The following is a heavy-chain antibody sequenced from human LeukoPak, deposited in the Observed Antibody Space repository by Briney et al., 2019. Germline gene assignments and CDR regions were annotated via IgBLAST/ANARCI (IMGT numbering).Heavy chain of an antibody. CDR1: GDSVSSTTIT. Sequence: SQTLSLTCVISGDSVSSTTITWNWIRQSPTRGLEWLSRTYYRSRWNHDFAVSAKSRITVNPDTSRNQLSLQLNSVTPEDAAVYYCARGRSPNWFDLWGPGTLVTVSS. CDR2: TYYRSRWNH. J-gene: IGHJ5*02. CDR3: ARGRSPNWFDL. V-gene: IGHV6-1*01.